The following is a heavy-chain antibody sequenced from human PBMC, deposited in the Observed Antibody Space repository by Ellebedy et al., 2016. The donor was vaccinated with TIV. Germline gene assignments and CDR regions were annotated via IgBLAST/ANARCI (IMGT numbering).Heavy chain of an antibody. D-gene: IGHD3-22*01. CDR1: GYSFTSYW. V-gene: IGHV5-51*01. Sequence: GESLKISCKGSGYSFTSYWIGWVRQMPGKGLEWMGIIYPGDSDTRYSPSFQGQVTISADKSISTAYLQWSSLKASDTAMYYCARLLNYYNSSGYYLMYYFDYWGQGTLVTVSS. CDR2: IYPGDSDT. J-gene: IGHJ4*02. CDR3: ARLLNYYNSSGYYLMYYFDY.